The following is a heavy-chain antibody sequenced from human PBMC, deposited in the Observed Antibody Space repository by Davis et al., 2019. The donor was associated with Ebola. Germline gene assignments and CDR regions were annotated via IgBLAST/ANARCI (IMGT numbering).Heavy chain of an antibody. D-gene: IGHD3-16*02. CDR1: GFTFSSYS. V-gene: IGHV3-21*01. CDR2: ISSRSSYI. J-gene: IGHJ4*02. CDR3: ARTSYDYIWGSYRNGEHLDY. Sequence: GESLKISCAASGFTFSSYSMNWVRQAPGKGLEWVSSISSRSSYIYYADSVKVRFTISRDNAKNSLYLQMNSLRAEDTAVYYCARTSYDYIWGSYRNGEHLDYWGQGTLVTVSS.